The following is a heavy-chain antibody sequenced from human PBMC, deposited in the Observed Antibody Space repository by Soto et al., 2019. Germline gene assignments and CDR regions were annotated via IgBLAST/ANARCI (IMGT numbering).Heavy chain of an antibody. CDR2: IIPILGIA. D-gene: IGHD6-6*01. V-gene: IGHV1-69*02. J-gene: IGHJ4*02. CDR1: GGTFSSYT. CDR3: AFIAARSDY. Sequence: QVQLVQSGAEMKKPGSSVKVSCKASGGTFSSYTISWVRQAPGQGLEWMGRIIPILGIANYAQKFQGRVTITADKSTSTAYRGLSSLRSEDTAVYYCAFIAARSDYWGQGTLVTVSS.